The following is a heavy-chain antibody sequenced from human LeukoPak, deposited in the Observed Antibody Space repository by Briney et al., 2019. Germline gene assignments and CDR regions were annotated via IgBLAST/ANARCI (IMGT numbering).Heavy chain of an antibody. D-gene: IGHD2-15*01. CDR2: ISYDGRNE. J-gene: IGHJ3*02. Sequence: GGSLRLSCAAPGFTFSTYDMHWVRQAPGKGLEWVALISYDGRNEYYADSVKGRFTISRDNSKNTLYLQMDSLRADDTAVYYCARAGRYCSGGSCYFGRYAFDIWGQGTMVTVSS. CDR1: GFTFSTYD. CDR3: ARAGRYCSGGSCYFGRYAFDI. V-gene: IGHV3-30*04.